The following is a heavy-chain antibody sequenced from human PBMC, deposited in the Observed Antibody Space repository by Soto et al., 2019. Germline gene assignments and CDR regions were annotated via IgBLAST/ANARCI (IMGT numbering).Heavy chain of an antibody. D-gene: IGHD3-22*01. CDR2: ISYDGSNK. Sequence: GGSLRLSCAASGFTFSSYGMHWVRQAPGKGLEWVAVISYDGSNKYYADSVKGRFTISRDNSKNTLYLQMNSLRAEDTAVYYCAKEANPSGYYYFDYWGQGTLVTVSS. CDR3: AKEANPSGYYYFDY. J-gene: IGHJ4*02. V-gene: IGHV3-30*18. CDR1: GFTFSSYG.